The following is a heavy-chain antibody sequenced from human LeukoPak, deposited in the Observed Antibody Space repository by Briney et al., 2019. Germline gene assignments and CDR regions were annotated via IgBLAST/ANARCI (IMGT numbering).Heavy chain of an antibody. Sequence: SVKVSCKASGGTFSNYAISWVRQAPGQGLEWMGGIIPIFGTANYAQKFRGRVTITADKSTSTAYMELSSLRSEDTAVYYCARDDYGDYPRGFDYWGQGTLVTVSS. CDR2: IIPIFGTA. CDR1: GGTFSNYA. D-gene: IGHD4-17*01. CDR3: ARDDYGDYPRGFDY. V-gene: IGHV1-69*06. J-gene: IGHJ4*02.